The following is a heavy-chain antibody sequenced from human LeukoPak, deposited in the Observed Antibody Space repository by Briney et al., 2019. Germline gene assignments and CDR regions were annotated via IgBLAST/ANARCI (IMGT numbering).Heavy chain of an antibody. D-gene: IGHD4-17*01. V-gene: IGHV1-69*05. J-gene: IGHJ4*02. CDR2: IIPIFGTA. CDR1: GGTFSSYA. Sequence: ASVKVSCKASGGTFSSYAISWVRQAPGQGLEWMGRIIPIFGTANYAQKFQGRVTITTDESTSTAYMELSSLRSEDTAVYYCAIDIFYGDYYFDYWGQGTLVTVSS. CDR3: AIDIFYGDYYFDY.